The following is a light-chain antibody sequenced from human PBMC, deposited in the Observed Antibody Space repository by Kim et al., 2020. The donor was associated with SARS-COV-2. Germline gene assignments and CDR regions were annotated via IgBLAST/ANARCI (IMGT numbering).Light chain of an antibody. CDR1: ASVSGN. CDR2: DAS. CDR3: HWRTNWAAAFT. J-gene: IGKJ4*01. V-gene: IGKV3-11*01. Sequence: PDESATLYIRCRASVSGNLVWYRHKPDQAHRHIIYDASDRPTGIPTRFSGSGSGSDLTLTISSLDAEDFEVDDCHWRTNWAAAFTFGGGTKVDIK.